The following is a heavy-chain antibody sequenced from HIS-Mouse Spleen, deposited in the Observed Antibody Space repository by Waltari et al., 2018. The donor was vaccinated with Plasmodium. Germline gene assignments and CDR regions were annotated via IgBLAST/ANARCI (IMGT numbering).Heavy chain of an antibody. CDR1: GGPISRSSYY. D-gene: IGHD1-26*01. CDR2: IYYSGST. J-gene: IGHJ4*02. V-gene: IGHV4-39*01. Sequence: QLQLQESGPGLVKPSETLSLTCTVSGGPISRSSYYWGWHRQPPGKGLEWIGSIYYSGSTYYNPSLKSRVTISVDTSKNQFSLKLSSVTAADTAVYYCARRGGSYYYFDYWGQGTLVTVSS. CDR3: ARRGGSYYYFDY.